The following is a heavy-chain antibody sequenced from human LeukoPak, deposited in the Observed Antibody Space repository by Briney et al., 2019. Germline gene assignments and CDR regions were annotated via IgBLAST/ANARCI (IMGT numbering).Heavy chain of an antibody. D-gene: IGHD3-10*01. CDR2: INPNSGGT. J-gene: IGHJ6*03. CDR3: ARATRFVGYYDYYYYMDV. Sequence: GTSVKVSCKASGFTFTSSAMHWVRQAPGQGLEWMGWINPNSGGTNYAQKFQGRVTMTRDTSISTAYMELSRLRSDDTAVYYCARATRFVGYYDYYYYMDVWGKGTTVTTSS. CDR1: GFTFTSSA. V-gene: IGHV1-2*02.